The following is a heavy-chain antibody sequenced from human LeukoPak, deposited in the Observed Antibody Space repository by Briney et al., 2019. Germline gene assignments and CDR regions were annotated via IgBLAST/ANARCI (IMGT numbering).Heavy chain of an antibody. CDR1: GYSINNYW. CDR2: IYPADSDI. J-gene: IGHJ5*02. D-gene: IGHD2-15*01. V-gene: IGHV5-51*01. Sequence: GESLQISCQGSGYSINNYWIGWVRPMPGKGLEWMGIIYPADSDIRYSPSFQGQVTISADKSISTVYLQWSSLKASDTAMYYCARQEYCSGGSCHTWFDPWGQGTLVTVSS. CDR3: ARQEYCSGGSCHTWFDP.